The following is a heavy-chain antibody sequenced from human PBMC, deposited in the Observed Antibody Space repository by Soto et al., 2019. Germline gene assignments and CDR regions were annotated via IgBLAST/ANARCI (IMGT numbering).Heavy chain of an antibody. CDR2: IYYSGST. J-gene: IGHJ6*02. CDR1: GGSISSGDYY. D-gene: IGHD1-26*01. V-gene: IGHV4-30-4*01. CDR3: ARAGWELLTYYYYGMDV. Sequence: SETLSLTCTVSGGSISSGDYYWSWIRQPPGKGLEWIGYIYYSGSTYYNPSLKSRVTISVDTSKNQFSLKLSSVTAADTAVHYCARAGWELLTYYYYGMDVWGQGTTVTAP.